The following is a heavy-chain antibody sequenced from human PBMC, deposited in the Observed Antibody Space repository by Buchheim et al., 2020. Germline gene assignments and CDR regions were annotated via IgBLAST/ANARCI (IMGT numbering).Heavy chain of an antibody. Sequence: QVQLQESGPGLVKPSQTLSLTCTVSGGSISSGSYYWSWIRQPAGKGLEWIGRIYISGSTNYNPSLKSRVNISVDTSKNQFSLKLSSVTAADTAVYYCARVGYCSGGSCYSFDWFDPWGQGTL. D-gene: IGHD2-15*01. CDR1: GGSISSGSYY. V-gene: IGHV4-61*02. CDR2: IYISGST. J-gene: IGHJ5*02. CDR3: ARVGYCSGGSCYSFDWFDP.